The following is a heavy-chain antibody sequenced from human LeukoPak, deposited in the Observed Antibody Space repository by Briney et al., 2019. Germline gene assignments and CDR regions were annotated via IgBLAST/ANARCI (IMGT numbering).Heavy chain of an antibody. CDR1: GFTFSSYA. CDR2: ISGSGGST. D-gene: IGHD6-19*01. Sequence: PGGSLRLSCAASGFTFSSYAMSWVRQAPGKGLEWVSAISGSGGSTYYADSVKGRFTISRDNSKNTLYLQMNSLRAEDTAVYYCAKGLAVAGTLRPFDYWGQGTLVTVSS. V-gene: IGHV3-23*01. CDR3: AKGLAVAGTLRPFDY. J-gene: IGHJ4*02.